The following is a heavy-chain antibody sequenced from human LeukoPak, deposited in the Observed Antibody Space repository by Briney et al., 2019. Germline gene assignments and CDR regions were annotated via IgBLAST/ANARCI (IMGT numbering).Heavy chain of an antibody. V-gene: IGHV4-4*02. CDR2: IYHSGST. Sequence: SETLSLTCAVSGGSISSSNWWSWVRQPPGKGLEWIGEIYHSGSTNYNPSLKSRVTISVDKSKNQFSLKLGSVTAADTAVYYCARVGRNYYDSSGGAFDIWGQGTMVTVSS. D-gene: IGHD3-22*01. J-gene: IGHJ3*02. CDR3: ARVGRNYYDSSGGAFDI. CDR1: GGSISSSNW.